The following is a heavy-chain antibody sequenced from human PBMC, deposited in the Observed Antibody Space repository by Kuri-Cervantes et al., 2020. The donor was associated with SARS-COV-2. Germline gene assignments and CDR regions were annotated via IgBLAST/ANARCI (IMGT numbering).Heavy chain of an antibody. CDR2: VNHRGST. CDR3: ARFEEFFDY. D-gene: IGHD3-10*01. V-gene: IGHV4-34*01. Sequence: SQTLSLTCAASGFTFSSYAMHWVRQSPGKGLEWIGEVNHRGSTNYNPSLKSRVTISVDTSSKQSSLHLGSVTAADTAVYYCARFEEFFDYWGQGTLVTVSS. CDR1: GFTFSSYA. J-gene: IGHJ4*02.